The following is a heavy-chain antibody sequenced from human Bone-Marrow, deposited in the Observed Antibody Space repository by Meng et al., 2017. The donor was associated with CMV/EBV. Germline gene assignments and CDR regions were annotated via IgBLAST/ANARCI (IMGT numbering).Heavy chain of an antibody. Sequence: ASVKVSCKASGYTFTSYYMHWVRQAPGQGLEWMGIINPSGGSTSYAQKFQGRVTMTRDTSISTAYMELSRLRSDDTAVYYCASPQQDAFDIWGQGTMVTVSS. D-gene: IGHD2-2*01. CDR3: ASPQQDAFDI. CDR2: INPSGGST. CDR1: GYTFTSYY. J-gene: IGHJ3*02. V-gene: IGHV1-46*01.